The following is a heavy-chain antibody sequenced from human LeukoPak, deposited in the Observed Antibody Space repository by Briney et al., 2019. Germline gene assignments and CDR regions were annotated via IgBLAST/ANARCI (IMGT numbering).Heavy chain of an antibody. CDR3: ARGSNVLRFLEWLLFDY. J-gene: IGHJ4*02. V-gene: IGHV5-51*01. Sequence: GESLKISCKGSGYSFTNYWIGWVRQMPGKGLEWMGIIYPGDSDTRYSPSFQGQATISADKSISTAYLQWSSLKASDTAMYYCARGSNVLRFLEWLLFDYWGQGTLVTVSS. CDR2: IYPGDSDT. D-gene: IGHD3-3*01. CDR1: GYSFTNYW.